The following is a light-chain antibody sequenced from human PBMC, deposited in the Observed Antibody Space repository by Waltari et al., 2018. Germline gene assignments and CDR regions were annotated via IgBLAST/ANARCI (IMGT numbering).Light chain of an antibody. CDR1: SSDIGYYNY. Sequence: QAALTQPPSVSGSPGQSVTISCTGTSSDIGYYNYVSWYQQHPGKAPKLMIYDVTKRPSGVSDRFSGSKSGNTASLTISGLQAEDEADYYCSSYAGSNTYIFGGGTRLTVL. V-gene: IGLV2-11*01. CDR3: SSYAGSNTYI. J-gene: IGLJ2*01. CDR2: DVT.